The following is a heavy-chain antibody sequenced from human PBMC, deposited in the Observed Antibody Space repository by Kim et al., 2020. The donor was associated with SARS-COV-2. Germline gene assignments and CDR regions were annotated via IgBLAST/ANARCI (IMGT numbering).Heavy chain of an antibody. D-gene: IGHD2-2*01. CDR3: ARDQGIYCSSTSCRYGMDV. CDR1: GYTFTSYA. J-gene: IGHJ6*02. CDR2: INAGNGNT. V-gene: IGHV1-3*01. Sequence: ASVKVSCKASGYTFTSYAMHWVRQAPGQRLEWMGWINAGNGNTKYSQKFQGRVTITRDTSASTAYMELSSMRSEDTAVYYCARDQGIYCSSTSCRYGMDVWAQGTTVTVSS.